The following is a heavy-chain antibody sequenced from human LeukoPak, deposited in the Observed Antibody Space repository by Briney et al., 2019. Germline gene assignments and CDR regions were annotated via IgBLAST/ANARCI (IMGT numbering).Heavy chain of an antibody. D-gene: IGHD2-15*01. J-gene: IGHJ3*02. Sequence: AGGSLRLSCAASGFTFSSYAMSWVRQAPGKGLEWVSAISGSGGSTYYADSVKGRFTISRDNSKNTLYLQMNSLRAEDTAVYYCAKTTPTLDIVVPWRAKRGDPDKNDAFDIWGQGTMVTVSS. V-gene: IGHV3-23*01. CDR1: GFTFSSYA. CDR3: AKTTPTLDIVVPWRAKRGDPDKNDAFDI. CDR2: ISGSGGST.